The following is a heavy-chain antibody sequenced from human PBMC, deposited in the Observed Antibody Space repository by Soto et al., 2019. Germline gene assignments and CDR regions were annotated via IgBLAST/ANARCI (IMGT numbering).Heavy chain of an antibody. V-gene: IGHV1-69*02. CDR2: IIPILGIA. J-gene: IGHJ4*02. CDR3: VRAVTTFTQGDYFDY. CDR1: GGTFSSYT. D-gene: IGHD5-12*01. Sequence: QVQLVQSGAEVKKPGSSVKVSCKASGGTFSSYTISWVRQAPGHGLAWMGRIIPILGIANYAQKFKGRVTINADKSTSTADMELSSLRSEDTAVYYCVRAVTTFTQGDYFDYWGQGTLVTVSS.